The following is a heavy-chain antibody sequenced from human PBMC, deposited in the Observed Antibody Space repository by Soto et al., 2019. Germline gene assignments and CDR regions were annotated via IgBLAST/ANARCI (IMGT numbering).Heavy chain of an antibody. J-gene: IGHJ3*02. CDR2: MNPNSGNT. Sequence: GASVKVSCKASGYTFTSYDINWVRQATGQGLEWKGWMNPNSGNTGYAQKFQGRVTMTRNTSISTAYMELSSLRSEDTAVYYCARPKSGSYDYIWGSYRGDAFDIWGQGTMVTVSS. CDR1: GYTFTSYD. V-gene: IGHV1-8*01. CDR3: ARPKSGSYDYIWGSYRGDAFDI. D-gene: IGHD3-16*02.